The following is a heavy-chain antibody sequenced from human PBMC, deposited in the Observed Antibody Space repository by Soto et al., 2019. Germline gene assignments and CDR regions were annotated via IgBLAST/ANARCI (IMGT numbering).Heavy chain of an antibody. CDR2: IIPIFGTA. CDR3: AIEYSSSPPYYPIGY. D-gene: IGHD6-6*01. Sequence: QVQLVQSGAEVKKPGSSVKVSCKASGGTFSSYSISWVRQAPGQGLEWMGGIIPIFGTANYAQKFQGRVTITADESTSTAYIELSSLRSEDTAVYYCAIEYSSSPPYYPIGYWGQGTLVTVSS. CDR1: GGTFSSYS. J-gene: IGHJ4*02. V-gene: IGHV1-69*01.